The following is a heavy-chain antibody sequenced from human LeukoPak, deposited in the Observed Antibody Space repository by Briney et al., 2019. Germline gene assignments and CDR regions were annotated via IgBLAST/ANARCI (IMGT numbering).Heavy chain of an antibody. Sequence: GGSLRLSCAASGFSFSSYTMNWVRQAPGKGLEWVSCISSTGRTIYYADSVKGRFTIYRDNAKNSLYLQMKSLRVEDTAVYNCPRDGSGTYLIDYWGQGTLVTVSS. CDR2: ISSTGRTI. D-gene: IGHD3-10*01. CDR1: GFSFSSYT. CDR3: PRDGSGTYLIDY. J-gene: IGHJ4*02. V-gene: IGHV3-48*01.